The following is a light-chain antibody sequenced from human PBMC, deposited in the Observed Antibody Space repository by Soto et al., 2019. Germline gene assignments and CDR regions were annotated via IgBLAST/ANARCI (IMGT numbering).Light chain of an antibody. J-gene: IGLJ2*01. CDR1: SGSIASNY. V-gene: IGLV6-57*01. Sequence: NFMLTQPHSVSESPGKTVTISCTRSSGSIASNYVQWYQQRPGSSPTTVIYEDNQRPSGVPDRFSGSIDSSSNSASLTISGLKTEAEADYYCLSYDSSNHGVFGGGTKVTVL. CDR2: EDN. CDR3: LSYDSSNHGV.